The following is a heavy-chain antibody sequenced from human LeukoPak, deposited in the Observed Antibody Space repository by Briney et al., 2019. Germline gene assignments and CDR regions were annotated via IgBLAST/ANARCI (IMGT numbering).Heavy chain of an antibody. V-gene: IGHV4-34*01. CDR1: GGSFSGYY. CDR2: INHSGST. Sequence: SETLSLTCAVYGGSFSGYYWSLIRQPPGKGLEWIGEINHSGSTNYNPSLKSRVTISVDTSKNQFSLKLSSVTAADTAVYYCARGSDCSGGSCYYLSSWFDPWGQGTLVTVSS. D-gene: IGHD2-15*01. CDR3: ARGSDCSGGSCYYLSSWFDP. J-gene: IGHJ5*02.